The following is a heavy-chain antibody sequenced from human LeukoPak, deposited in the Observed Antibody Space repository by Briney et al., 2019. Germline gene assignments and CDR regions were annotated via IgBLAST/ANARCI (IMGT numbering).Heavy chain of an antibody. V-gene: IGHV3-7*01. Sequence: PGGSLRLSCTASGFTFSSYWMSWVRQAPGKGLEWVANIKQDGSEKYYVDSVKGRFTISRDNAANSLDLRMNSLRAEDTAVYYCARDSKRVFDYWGQGTLVTVSS. CDR2: IKQDGSEK. CDR1: GFTFSSYW. J-gene: IGHJ4*02. CDR3: ARDSKRVFDY.